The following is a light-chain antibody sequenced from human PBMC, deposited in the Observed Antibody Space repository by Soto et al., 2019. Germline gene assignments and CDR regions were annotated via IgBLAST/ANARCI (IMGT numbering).Light chain of an antibody. Sequence: EIVLTQSPGSLSLSPGERATLSCRASQSVNSNFLAWYQLKPGQAPRLLIYHTSSRATGIPDRFSGSGSGTDFTLTIRRLEPEDFAVYFGQQYGASPTFGPGTKVDI. J-gene: IGKJ3*01. V-gene: IGKV3-20*01. CDR2: HTS. CDR3: QQYGASPT. CDR1: QSVNSNF.